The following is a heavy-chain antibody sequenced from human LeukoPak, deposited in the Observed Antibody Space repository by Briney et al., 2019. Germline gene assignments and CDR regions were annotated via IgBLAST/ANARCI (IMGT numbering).Heavy chain of an antibody. J-gene: IGHJ3*02. D-gene: IGHD1-7*01. Sequence: ASVKVSCKASGYTFTGYYMHWVRQAPGQGLEWMGIINPSGGSTRYAQKFQGRVTMTRDMSTSTVFMELSSLRSEDTAVYYCARVPFSGTTVDAFDIWGQGTMVTVSS. CDR2: INPSGGST. CDR1: GYTFTGYY. V-gene: IGHV1-46*01. CDR3: ARVPFSGTTVDAFDI.